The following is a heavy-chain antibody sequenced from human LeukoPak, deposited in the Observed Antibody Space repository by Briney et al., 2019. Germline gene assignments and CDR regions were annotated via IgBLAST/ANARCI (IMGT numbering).Heavy chain of an antibody. Sequence: GGSLRLSCAASGFTFSDYYMSWVRQAPGKGLEWVSSISSSSSYIYYADSVKGRFTISRDNAKNSLYLQMNSLRAEDTAVYYCATNIMGPRCFDYWGQGTLVTVSS. J-gene: IGHJ4*02. CDR3: ATNIMGPRCFDY. D-gene: IGHD5-12*01. CDR1: GFTFSDYY. CDR2: ISSSSSYI. V-gene: IGHV3-21*01.